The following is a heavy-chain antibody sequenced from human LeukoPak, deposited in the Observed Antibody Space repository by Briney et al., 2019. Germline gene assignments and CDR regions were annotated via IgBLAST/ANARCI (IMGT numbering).Heavy chain of an antibody. D-gene: IGHD3-10*01. V-gene: IGHV3-30*02. CDR1: GFTFSSYG. Sequence: GGSLRLSCAASGFTFSSYGMHWVRQAPGKGLEWVACIRYDGSNKKYVDSVKGRFTISRDNSKNTLYLQMNSLRAEDTAVYYCAKGPRAYYYGSGTYSKESYLDYWGQGTLVTVSS. CDR3: AKGPRAYYYGSGTYSKESYLDY. J-gene: IGHJ4*02. CDR2: IRYDGSNK.